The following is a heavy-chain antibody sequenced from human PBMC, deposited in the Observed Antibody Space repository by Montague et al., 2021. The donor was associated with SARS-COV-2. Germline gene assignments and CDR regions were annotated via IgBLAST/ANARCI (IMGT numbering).Heavy chain of an antibody. Sequence: SETLSLTCTVSGGSMSDHYWAWIRQPPGKGLEWLAYIYYSGGINYNPSLKSRVTISVDTSKNQFSLRLSSVTAADTAVYFCARGGATYYYDTSGYVNAFDTWGQGTMVTVSS. J-gene: IGHJ3*02. CDR1: GGSMSDHY. CDR3: ARGGATYYYDTSGYVNAFDT. D-gene: IGHD3-22*01. V-gene: IGHV4-59*11. CDR2: IYYSGGI.